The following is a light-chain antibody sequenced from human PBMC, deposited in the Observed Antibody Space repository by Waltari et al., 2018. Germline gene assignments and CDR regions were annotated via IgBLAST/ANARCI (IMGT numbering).Light chain of an antibody. CDR1: QSVSSSY. CDR3: QYYGSYT. J-gene: IGKJ2*01. Sequence: EIVLTQSPGTLSLSPGERATLSCRASQSVSSSYLAWYQQTPGQAPRLLMYLASSRATGIPDRFSGSGSGTDFTLTISRLEPEDFAVYYCQYYGSYTFGQGTKLAI. V-gene: IGKV3-20*01. CDR2: LAS.